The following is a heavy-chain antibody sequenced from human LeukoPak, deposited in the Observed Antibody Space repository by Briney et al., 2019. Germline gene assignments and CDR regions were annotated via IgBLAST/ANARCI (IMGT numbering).Heavy chain of an antibody. V-gene: IGHV1-2*02. D-gene: IGHD4-17*01. CDR2: INPNSGGK. Sequence: ASVTVSFKASGYTFICYYMHWVRQAPGQGLAWMAWINPNSGGKNYEQKFQGRVTMTRDTYISTAYVNLSRLRSDDAAVYYCARAYYGDYYCYGMDVWGQGTTVTVSS. J-gene: IGHJ6*02. CDR3: ARAYYGDYYCYGMDV. CDR1: GYTFICYY.